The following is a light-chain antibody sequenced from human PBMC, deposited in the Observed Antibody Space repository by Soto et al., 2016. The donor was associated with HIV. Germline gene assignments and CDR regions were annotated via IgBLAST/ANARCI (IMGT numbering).Light chain of an antibody. CDR1: QDINNY. CDR3: QQYKTYPLT. Sequence: DIQMTQSPSSLSASVGDTVTITCRASQDINNYLAWFQQKPGKGPNLLIYGASTLQSGVPSRFSGSGSGTDFTLTINNLQPEDFATYFCQQYKTYPLTFGGGTKVQIK. CDR2: GAS. V-gene: IGKV1-16*01. J-gene: IGKJ4*01.